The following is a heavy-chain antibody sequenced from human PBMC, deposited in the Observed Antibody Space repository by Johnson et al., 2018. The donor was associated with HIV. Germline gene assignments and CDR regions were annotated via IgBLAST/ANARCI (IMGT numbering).Heavy chain of an antibody. J-gene: IGHJ3*02. V-gene: IGHV3-66*01. CDR3: ARGPGGGEDAFDI. CDR1: TFSVSSNS. CDR2: IYKGGFV. Sequence: VQLVESGGGLVRPGGSLRLSCAPSTFSVSSNSMTWVRQAPGQGLEWISVIYKGGFVHYADSVKGRFTISRANSKNTLYLQINNLRVEDTAVYYCARGPGGGEDAFDIWGQGTLVAVSS. D-gene: IGHD3-16*01.